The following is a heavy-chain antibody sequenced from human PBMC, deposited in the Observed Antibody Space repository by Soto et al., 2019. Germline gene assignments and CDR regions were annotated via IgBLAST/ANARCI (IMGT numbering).Heavy chain of an antibody. D-gene: IGHD6-13*01. CDR2: IYYSGST. J-gene: IGHJ6*02. Sequence: QLQLQESGPGLVKPSETLSLTCTVSGGSISSSSYHWGWIRQPPGKGLEWIGSIYYSGSTYYNPSLPRRATISVDTSKNQLSLKLSSVTAADTAVYYCASLGSSLDVWGQGTTVTVSS. CDR3: ASLGSSLDV. V-gene: IGHV4-39*01. CDR1: GGSISSSSYH.